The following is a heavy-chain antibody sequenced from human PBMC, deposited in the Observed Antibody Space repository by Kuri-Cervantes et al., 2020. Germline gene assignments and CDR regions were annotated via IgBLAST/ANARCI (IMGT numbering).Heavy chain of an antibody. V-gene: IGHV1-18*01. Sequence: ASMKVSCKASGYTFTSYGISWVRQAPGQGLEWMEWISAYNGNTNYAQKLQGRVTMTTDTSTSTAYMELRSLRSDDTAVYYCATAAAGGLNYYYYMDVWGKGTTVTVSS. CDR1: GYTFTSYG. D-gene: IGHD6-13*01. CDR3: ATAAAGGLNYYYYMDV. J-gene: IGHJ6*03. CDR2: ISAYNGNT.